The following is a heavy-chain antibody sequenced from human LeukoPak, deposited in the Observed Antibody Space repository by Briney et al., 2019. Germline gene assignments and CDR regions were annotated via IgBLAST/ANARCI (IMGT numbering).Heavy chain of an antibody. CDR3: ARDAGGYYPDY. Sequence: TYIYYADSVKGRFTVSRDNAKNSLYLQMNSLRPEDTAVYYCARDAGGYYPDYWGQGTLVTVSS. V-gene: IGHV3-21*01. D-gene: IGHD3-22*01. J-gene: IGHJ4*02. CDR2: TYI.